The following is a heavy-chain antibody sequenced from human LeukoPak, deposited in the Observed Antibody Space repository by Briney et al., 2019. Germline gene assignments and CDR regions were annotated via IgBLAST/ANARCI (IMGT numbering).Heavy chain of an antibody. J-gene: IGHJ5*02. CDR2: IRSKAYGGTT. CDR1: GFTFGDYA. V-gene: IGHV3-49*03. Sequence: GGSLRLSCTASGFTFGDYAMSWFRQAPGKGLEWVGFIRSKAYGGTTEYAASVKGRFTILRDDSKSIAYLQMNSLKTEDTAVYYCTRDRGSGSGWDNWFDPWGQGTLVTVSS. CDR3: TRDRGSGSGWDNWFDP. D-gene: IGHD3-22*01.